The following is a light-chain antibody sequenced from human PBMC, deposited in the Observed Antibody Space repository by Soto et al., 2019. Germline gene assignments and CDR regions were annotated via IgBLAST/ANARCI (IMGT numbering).Light chain of an antibody. J-gene: IGKJ5*01. CDR2: GAS. CDR1: QSVGTN. Sequence: DIVMTQSPGTLSVSPGERATLSCRASQSVGTNLAWYQQRPGQAPRLLVYGASTRASGIPPRFSGSGSGTDFTLTISSLEPEDSAIYHCQQRANWPITFGHGTRLEIK. V-gene: IGKV3-15*01. CDR3: QQRANWPIT.